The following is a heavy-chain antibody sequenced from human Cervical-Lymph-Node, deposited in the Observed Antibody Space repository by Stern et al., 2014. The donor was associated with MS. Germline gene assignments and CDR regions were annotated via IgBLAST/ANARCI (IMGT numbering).Heavy chain of an antibody. CDR3: ARGQRYFDY. CDR1: GYTFTSSS. J-gene: IGHJ4*02. CDR2: INPSGDST. V-gene: IGHV1-46*01. Sequence: MQLVESGPEVKKTGASVKLSCKAPGYTFTSSSMHWVRQAPGQGLEWMGIINPSGDSTTYAPKFQGRVTMTRDTSSSTVYMELSSLGSEDPAVYYCARGQRYFDYWGQGTLVTVSS.